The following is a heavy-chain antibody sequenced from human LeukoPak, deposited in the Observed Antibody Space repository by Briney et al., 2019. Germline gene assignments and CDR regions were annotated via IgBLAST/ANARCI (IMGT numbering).Heavy chain of an antibody. CDR3: IRDFRSADL. V-gene: IGHV3-74*01. CDR1: GFTFSNYW. J-gene: IGHJ5*02. Sequence: GGSLRLSCVASGFTFSNYWMHWVRQPPGKGLVWVSRIYVDGRTTNYADSVKGRFTISRDNAKNTVYLEMNSLSVEVTATYYCIRDFRSADLWGQGTLVTVTS. CDR2: IYVDGRTT.